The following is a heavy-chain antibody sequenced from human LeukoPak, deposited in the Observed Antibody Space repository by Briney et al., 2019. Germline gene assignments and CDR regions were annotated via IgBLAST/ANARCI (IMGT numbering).Heavy chain of an antibody. Sequence: GASVRVSCKVSGYTLTELSMHWVRQAPGKGLEWMGGFDPEDGETIYAQKFQGRVTMTEDTSTDTAYMELSSLRSEDTAVYYCATNLRDIVVVPAEDGAFDIWGQGTMVTVSS. V-gene: IGHV1-24*01. D-gene: IGHD2-2*01. CDR3: ATNLRDIVVVPAEDGAFDI. J-gene: IGHJ3*02. CDR2: FDPEDGET. CDR1: GYTLTELS.